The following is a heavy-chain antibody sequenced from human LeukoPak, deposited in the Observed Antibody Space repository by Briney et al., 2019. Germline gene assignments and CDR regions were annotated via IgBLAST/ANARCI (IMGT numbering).Heavy chain of an antibody. Sequence: ASVKVSCKASGYTFTSYGISWVRQAPGQGLEWMGWISAYNGNTNYARNLQGRVTMTTDTSTSTAYMELRSLRSDDTAVYYCARSLGAIYSSWSPFDYWGQGTLVTVSS. CDR3: ARSLGAIYSSWSPFDY. J-gene: IGHJ4*02. D-gene: IGHD6-13*01. CDR1: GYTFTSYG. CDR2: ISAYNGNT. V-gene: IGHV1-18*01.